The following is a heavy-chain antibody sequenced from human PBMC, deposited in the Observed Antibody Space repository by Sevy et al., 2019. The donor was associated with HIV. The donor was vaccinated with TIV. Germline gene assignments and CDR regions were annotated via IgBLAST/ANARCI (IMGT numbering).Heavy chain of an antibody. J-gene: IGHJ3*02. CDR2: INNDGSNP. CDR1: GFTFGNYW. V-gene: IGHV3-74*01. Sequence: GGSLRLSCAASGFTFGNYWMHWVRQAPGKGLVWISRINNDGSNPNYADSVKGRFTTSRDNAKNTLYLQMNSLMAEDTAVYYCGREMISMVPGVPDAFDIWGQGTMVTVSS. CDR3: GREMISMVPGVPDAFDI. D-gene: IGHD3-10*01.